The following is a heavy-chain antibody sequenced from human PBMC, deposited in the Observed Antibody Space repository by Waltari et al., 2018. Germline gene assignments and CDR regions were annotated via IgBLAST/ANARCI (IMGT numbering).Heavy chain of an antibody. J-gene: IGHJ4*02. Sequence: CTFSGFSLSTSGVGVGWIRQPPGKALEWLALIYWNDDKRYSPSLKSRLTITKDTSKNQVVLTMTNMDPVDTATYYCAHRRDSSSNEYYFDYWGQGTLVTVSS. CDR1: GFSLSTSGVG. CDR2: IYWNDDK. D-gene: IGHD6-6*01. CDR3: AHRRDSSSNEYYFDY. V-gene: IGHV2-5*01.